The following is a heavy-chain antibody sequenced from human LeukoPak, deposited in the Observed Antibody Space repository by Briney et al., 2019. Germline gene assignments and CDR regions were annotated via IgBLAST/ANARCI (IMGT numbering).Heavy chain of an antibody. CDR2: IYYSWST. V-gene: IGHV4-59*01. CDR1: GGSISTYY. D-gene: IGHD4-23*01. J-gene: IGHJ4*02. Sequence: SETLSLTCTVSGGSISTYYWSWIRQPPGKGLEWIGYIYYSWSTNYNPSLKSRVTTSVDTSKNQFSLKLSSVTAADTAVYYCARDTGTVVDYWGQGTLVTVSS. CDR3: ARDTGTVVDY.